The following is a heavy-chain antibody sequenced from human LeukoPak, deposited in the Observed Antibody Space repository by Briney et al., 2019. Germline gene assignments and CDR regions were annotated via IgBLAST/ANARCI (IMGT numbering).Heavy chain of an antibody. CDR1: GGSITSYY. CDR3: ARLDEWFDP. D-gene: IGHD3/OR15-3a*01. Sequence: SQTLSLTCTVSGGSITSYYWSWVRQPPGKGLEYIGYIYYSGSTNCNPSLKSRVTISVDTSKNHFSLKLYSVTAADTAVYYCARLDEWFDPWGQGTLVTVSS. V-gene: IGHV4-59*08. J-gene: IGHJ5*02. CDR2: IYYSGST.